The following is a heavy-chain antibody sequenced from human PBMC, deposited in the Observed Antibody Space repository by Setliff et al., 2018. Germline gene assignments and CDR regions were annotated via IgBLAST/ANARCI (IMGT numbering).Heavy chain of an antibody. CDR1: GVTIGGNNYYY. V-gene: IGHV4-39*07. CDR3: ARDPGFRSGTWSLDL. CDR2: ISYSGGA. Sequence: SSETLSLTCSLSGVTIGGNNYYYWAWIRQPPGKGLEWIGTISYSGGAFYNPSPKSRVAISADTSRIQSSLKLRSVTAADTAVYYCARDPGFRSGTWSLDLWGQGTQVTVSS. J-gene: IGHJ5*02. D-gene: IGHD3-10*01.